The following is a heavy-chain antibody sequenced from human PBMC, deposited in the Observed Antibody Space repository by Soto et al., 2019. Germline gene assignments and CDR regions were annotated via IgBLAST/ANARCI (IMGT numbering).Heavy chain of an antibody. Sequence: QVQLVQSGAEVKKPGSSVKVSCKASGGTFSSYAISWVRQAPGQGLEWMGGIIPMFGTTKYAQKFQGRLTITADESTSTAYMELSSLRSGDTAVYYCARWVVVVAASHLGWFDPWGQGTLVTVSS. V-gene: IGHV1-69*01. J-gene: IGHJ5*02. CDR3: ARWVVVVAASHLGWFDP. CDR1: GGTFSSYA. D-gene: IGHD2-15*01. CDR2: IIPMFGTT.